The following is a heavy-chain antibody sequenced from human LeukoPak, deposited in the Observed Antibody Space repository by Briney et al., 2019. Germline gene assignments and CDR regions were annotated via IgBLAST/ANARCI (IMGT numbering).Heavy chain of an antibody. CDR3: AKDIGGFWSDNWFDP. D-gene: IGHD3-3*01. CDR2: ISSSSSYI. Sequence: GGSLRLSCAASGFTFSTYSMNWVRQAPGKGLEWVSSISSSSSYIYYADSVKGRFTISRDNAKNSLYLQMNSLRAEDTALYYCAKDIGGFWSDNWFDPWGQGTLVTVSS. J-gene: IGHJ5*02. CDR1: GFTFSTYS. V-gene: IGHV3-21*04.